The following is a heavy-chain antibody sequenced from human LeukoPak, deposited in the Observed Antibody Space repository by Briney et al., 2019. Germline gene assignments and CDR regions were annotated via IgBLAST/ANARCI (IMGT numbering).Heavy chain of an antibody. J-gene: IGHJ4*02. CDR2: IHNSGST. CDR1: GGSISSHY. D-gene: IGHD3-22*01. V-gene: IGHV4-59*11. Sequence: SETLSLTCTVSGGSISSHYWSWVRQAPGKGLEWIGYIHNSGSTNYNPSLEGRVTMSVDTSKNQISLKLSSVTAADAAVYYCAREFNYYDSSTGYYLHYFEYWGQGTLVTVSS. CDR3: AREFNYYDSSTGYYLHYFEY.